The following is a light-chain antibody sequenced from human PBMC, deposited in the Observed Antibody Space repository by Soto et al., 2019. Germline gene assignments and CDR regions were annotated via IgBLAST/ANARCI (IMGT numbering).Light chain of an antibody. J-gene: IGLJ1*01. CDR2: END. CDR1: NSNIGSHS. V-gene: IGLV1-51*01. Sequence: QSVLTQPPSVSAAPGQKVTISCSGSNSNIGSHSVSWYQQLPGTAPKLIISENDRRPSGTPERFSGSKSGTSATLGISGLQTGDEADYYCGAWDTSLRAGVFGTGTQLTVL. CDR3: GAWDTSLRAGV.